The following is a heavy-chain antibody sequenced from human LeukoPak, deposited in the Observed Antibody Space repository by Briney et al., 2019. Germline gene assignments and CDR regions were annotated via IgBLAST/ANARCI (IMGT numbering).Heavy chain of an antibody. D-gene: IGHD2-15*01. CDR3: AKTYSLHTYYFDY. CDR1: GFTFSSYA. J-gene: IGHJ4*02. CDR2: ISYDGSNK. Sequence: GGSLRLSCAASGFTFSSYAMHWVRQAPGKGLEWVAVISYDGSNKYYADSVKGRFTISRDNSKNTLYLQMNSLRAEDTAVYYCAKTYSLHTYYFDYWGQGTLVTVSS. V-gene: IGHV3-30*04.